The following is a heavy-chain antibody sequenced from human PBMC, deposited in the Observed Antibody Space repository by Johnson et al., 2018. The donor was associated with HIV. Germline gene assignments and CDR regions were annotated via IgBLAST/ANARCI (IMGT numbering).Heavy chain of an antibody. CDR2: IKSKTDGGTT. J-gene: IGHJ3*02. D-gene: IGHD6-13*01. CDR3: TTYSIIHAFDI. Sequence: VQLVESGGGLVKPGGSLRLSCAASGFTFGNAWMSWVRQAPGKGLEWVGRIKSKTDGGTTDYAAPVKGRFTISRDDSKNTLYLQMNSLKTEDTAVYYCTTYSIIHAFDIWGQGTMVTVSS. CDR1: GFTFGNAW. V-gene: IGHV3-15*01.